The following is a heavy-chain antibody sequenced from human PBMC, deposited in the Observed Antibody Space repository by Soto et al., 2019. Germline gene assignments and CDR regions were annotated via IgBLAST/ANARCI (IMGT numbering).Heavy chain of an antibody. J-gene: IGHJ4*02. CDR2: ISGSGGST. Sequence: PGGSLRLSCAASGFTFSSYAMSWVRQAPGKGLEWVSAISGSGGSTYYADSVKGRFTISRDNSKNTLYLQMNSLRAEDTAVYYCEKDLSYCSSTSCYTVRGCFDYWGQGTLVTVSS. V-gene: IGHV3-23*01. CDR3: EKDLSYCSSTSCYTVRGCFDY. D-gene: IGHD2-2*02. CDR1: GFTFSSYA.